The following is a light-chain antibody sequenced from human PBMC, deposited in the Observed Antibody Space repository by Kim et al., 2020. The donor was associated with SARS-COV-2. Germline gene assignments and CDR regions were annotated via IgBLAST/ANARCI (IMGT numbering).Light chain of an antibody. Sequence: GERGSVAGTRSRGSIAGNFVQWYQQRPGSAPTNVIYEDIQRPSGVPDRFSGSIDSSSNSASLTISGLRTEDEATYYCQSYDRTTVIFGGGTQLTVL. V-gene: IGLV6-57*03. CDR3: QSYDRTTVI. J-gene: IGLJ2*01. CDR2: EDI. CDR1: RGSIAGNF.